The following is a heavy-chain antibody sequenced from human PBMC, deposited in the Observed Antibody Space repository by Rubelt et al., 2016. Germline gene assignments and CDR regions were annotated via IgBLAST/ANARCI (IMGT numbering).Heavy chain of an antibody. J-gene: IGHJ6*02. CDR2: GSNK. V-gene: IGHV3-33*01. CDR3: ARARDYYFYAMDV. Sequence: GSNKYYADSVKGRFTISRDNSKNTLYLQMNSLRAEDTAVYYCARARDYYFYAMDVWGQGTTVTVSS.